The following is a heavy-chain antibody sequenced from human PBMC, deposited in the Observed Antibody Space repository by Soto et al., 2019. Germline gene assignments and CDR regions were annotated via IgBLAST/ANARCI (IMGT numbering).Heavy chain of an antibody. V-gene: IGHV1-46*01. D-gene: IGHD6-6*01. J-gene: IGHJ4*02. Sequence: QVQLVQSGAEVKEPGASVKISCKGSGYTFTNFYIHWVRQAPGQGLEWMGIVNPNGGSTNYAQNLTGSSTISSETSTSAVYMDLSSLRSEDTAVYYCARGLASGDYWGQGALVTVSS. CDR2: VNPNGGST. CDR3: ARGLASGDY. CDR1: GYTFTNFY.